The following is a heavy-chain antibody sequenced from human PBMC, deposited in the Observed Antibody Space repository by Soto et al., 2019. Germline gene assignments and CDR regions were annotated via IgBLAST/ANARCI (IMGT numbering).Heavy chain of an antibody. CDR1: GYTFTSYG. CDR2: ISAYXXNX. CDR3: XXXXXLXVDTAQKFDY. D-gene: IGHD5-18*01. J-gene: IGHJ4*02. V-gene: IGHV1-18*01. Sequence: QVQLVQSGAEVKKPGASVKVSCKASGYTFTSYGISWVRXXXXQGLEWMGWISAYXXNXXXAQXLQGXXTXTTXTXXXXXXXXXXXXXXXXXXXXXXXXXXXLXVDTAQKFDYWGQGTLVTVSS.